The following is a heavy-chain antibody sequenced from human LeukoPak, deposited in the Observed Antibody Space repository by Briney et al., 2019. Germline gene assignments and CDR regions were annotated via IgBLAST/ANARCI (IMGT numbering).Heavy chain of an antibody. V-gene: IGHV1-18*01. D-gene: IGHD5-24*01. Sequence: GASVKVSCKASGYSFSTYGITWVRQAPGQGLEWVGWISAYNGNTNYAQKLQGRVTMTTDTSTNTAYMELRSLRSDDTAVYYCARDNSLQDMAWWFDPWGQGTLVIVSS. J-gene: IGHJ5*02. CDR2: ISAYNGNT. CDR3: ARDNSLQDMAWWFDP. CDR1: GYSFSTYG.